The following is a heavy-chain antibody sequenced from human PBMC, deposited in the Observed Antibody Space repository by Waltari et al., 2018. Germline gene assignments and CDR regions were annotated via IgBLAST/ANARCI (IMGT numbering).Heavy chain of an antibody. J-gene: IGHJ3*02. CDR1: GYTFTGYY. D-gene: IGHD3-3*01. CDR2: INPNSGGT. V-gene: IGHV1-2*02. Sequence: QVQLVQSGAEVKKPGASVKVSCKASGYTFTGYYIHYVRQAPGQGLEWMGWINPNSGGTNYAQKFQGRVTMTRDTSISTAYMELSRLRSDDTAVYYCARWNDFWSGKNDAFDIWGQGTMVTVSS. CDR3: ARWNDFWSGKNDAFDI.